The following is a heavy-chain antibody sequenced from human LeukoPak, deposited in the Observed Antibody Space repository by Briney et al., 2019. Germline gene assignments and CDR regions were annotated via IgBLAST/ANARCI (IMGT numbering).Heavy chain of an antibody. J-gene: IGHJ4*02. V-gene: IGHV3-23*01. CDR3: AKAGGGEPDY. Sequence: GGSLRLSCAASGFTFSSYAMSWVRQAPGKGLEWVSTISGSAGSTYYAASVKGRFTISRDNSKNTLYLQMNGLRAEDTAVHYCAKAGGGEPDYWGQGTLVTVSS. CDR2: ISGSAGST. CDR1: GFTFSSYA. D-gene: IGHD1-14*01.